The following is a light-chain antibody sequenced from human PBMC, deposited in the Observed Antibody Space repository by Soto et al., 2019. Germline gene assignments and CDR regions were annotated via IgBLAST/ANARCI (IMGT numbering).Light chain of an antibody. CDR1: SSNIRFNP. Sequence: QSVLTQPPSASGTPGQRVTISCSGSSSNIRFNPVNWYRQLPGTAPKLLISTNNQRPSGVPDRFSGSKSGTSASLAISGLQSEDEAHYYCEAWDDNVNAVVFGGGTKLTVL. J-gene: IGLJ2*01. CDR2: TNN. CDR3: EAWDDNVNAVV. V-gene: IGLV1-44*01.